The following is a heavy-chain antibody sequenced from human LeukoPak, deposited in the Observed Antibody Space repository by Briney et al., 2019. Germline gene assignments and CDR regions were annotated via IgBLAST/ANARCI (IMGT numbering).Heavy chain of an antibody. J-gene: IGHJ4*02. CDR2: INPNSGGT. V-gene: IGHV1-2*02. CDR1: GYTFTGYY. Sequence: ASVKVSCKASGYTFTGYYMHWVRQAPGQGLEWMGWINPNSGGTNYAQKFQGRVIMTRDTSISTAYMELSRLRSDDTAVYYCARDGTQTYYDSSGCLLLWGQGTLVTVSS. CDR3: ARDGTQTYYDSSGCLLL. D-gene: IGHD3-22*01.